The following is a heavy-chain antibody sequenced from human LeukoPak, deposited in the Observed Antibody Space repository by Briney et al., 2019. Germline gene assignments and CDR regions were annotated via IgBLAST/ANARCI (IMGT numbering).Heavy chain of an antibody. CDR1: GFTFSNAW. Sequence: GGSLRLSCAASGFTFSNAWMSWVRQAPGKGLEWVGRIKSKTDGGTTDYAAPVKGRFTISRDDSKNTLYLQMNSLKTEDTAVYYCTGGDDSSGYYVYWGQGTLVTVSS. J-gene: IGHJ4*02. D-gene: IGHD3-22*01. CDR2: IKSKTDGGTT. V-gene: IGHV3-15*01. CDR3: TGGDDSSGYYVY.